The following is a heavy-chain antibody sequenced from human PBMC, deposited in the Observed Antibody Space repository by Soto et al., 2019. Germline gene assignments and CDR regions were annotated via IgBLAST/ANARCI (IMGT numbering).Heavy chain of an antibody. J-gene: IGHJ4*02. Sequence: QVQLVESGGGVVQPGRSLRLSCAASGFPLSDFGMHWVRQAPGKGLEWVALISYDGSEKYYADSVKGRFTISRDNSKSTLDLEVNSLRAEDTAIYYCARPRGGPKSFFDFWGQGVLVTVSS. CDR3: ARPRGGPKSFFDF. CDR1: GFPLSDFG. D-gene: IGHD2-15*01. CDR2: ISYDGSEK. V-gene: IGHV3-33*01.